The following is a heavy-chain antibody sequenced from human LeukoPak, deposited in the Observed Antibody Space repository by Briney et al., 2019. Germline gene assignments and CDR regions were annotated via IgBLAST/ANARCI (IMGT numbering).Heavy chain of an antibody. CDR1: GFTFSSYE. V-gene: IGHV3-48*03. CDR3: ARGSGYDIDY. Sequence: PGGSLRLSCAASGFTFSSYEMNWVRQAPGKGLEWVSYISSSGTTIYYADSVKGRFTISRDNAKNSLYLQMNSLRAEDTAVYYCARGSGYDIDYWGQGTLVTVSS. J-gene: IGHJ4*02. CDR2: ISSSGTTI. D-gene: IGHD5-12*01.